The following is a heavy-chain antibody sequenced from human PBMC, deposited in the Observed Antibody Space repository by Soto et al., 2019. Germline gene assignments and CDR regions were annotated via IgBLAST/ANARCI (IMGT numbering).Heavy chain of an antibody. Sequence: ASVKVSCKASGGTFSSYAISWVRQAPGQGLEWMGGIIPIFGTANYAQKFQGRVTITADESTSTAYMELSSLRSEDTAVYYCARTYDSSGYYDYWGQGTLVTVSS. CDR3: ARTYDSSGYYDY. CDR1: GGTFSSYA. J-gene: IGHJ4*02. D-gene: IGHD3-22*01. V-gene: IGHV1-69*13. CDR2: IIPIFGTA.